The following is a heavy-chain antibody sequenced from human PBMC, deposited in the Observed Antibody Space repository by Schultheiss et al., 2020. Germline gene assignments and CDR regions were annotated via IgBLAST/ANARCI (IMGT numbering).Heavy chain of an antibody. CDR1: GGSISSSIYY. V-gene: IGHV4-39*07. CDR2: INHSGST. Sequence: SETLSLSCTVSGGSISSSIYYWSWIRQPPGKGLEWIGEINHSGSTNYNPSLKSRVTISVDTSKNQFSLKLSSVTAADTAVYYCARGGIAARRPLGYWGQGTLVTVSS. CDR3: ARGGIAARRPLGY. J-gene: IGHJ4*02. D-gene: IGHD6-6*01.